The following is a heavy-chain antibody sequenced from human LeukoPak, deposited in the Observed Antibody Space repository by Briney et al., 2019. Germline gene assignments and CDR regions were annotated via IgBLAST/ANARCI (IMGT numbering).Heavy chain of an antibody. D-gene: IGHD5-18*01. CDR2: VKSKTDGGTT. V-gene: IGHV3-15*01. CDR1: GFTFSNAW. Sequence: RAGGSLRLSCVASGFTFSNAWMSWVRQAPGKGLEWVGRVKSKTDGGTTDYAAPVKGRFTISRDDSQNTLFLQMDSLKTDDTAVYYCTTVGYSYGQYWGQGTLVTVSS. J-gene: IGHJ4*02. CDR3: TTVGYSYGQY.